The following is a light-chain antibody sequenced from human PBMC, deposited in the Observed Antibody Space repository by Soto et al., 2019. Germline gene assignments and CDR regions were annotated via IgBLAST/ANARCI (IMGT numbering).Light chain of an antibody. CDR1: SSNIGSNT. J-gene: IGLJ1*01. CDR3: AAWXDSLSGTYV. CDR2: SNN. V-gene: IGLV1-44*01. Sequence: QSVLTQPPSASGTPGQRVTISCSGSSSNIGSNTVNWYQQVPGTAPKLLIYSNNRRPSGVPDRFSGSKSGTSASLAISGLQSEDEADYYCAAWXDSLSGTYVFGTG.